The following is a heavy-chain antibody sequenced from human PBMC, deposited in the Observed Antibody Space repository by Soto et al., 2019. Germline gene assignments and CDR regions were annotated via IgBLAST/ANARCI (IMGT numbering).Heavy chain of an antibody. CDR2: ISGSGGST. CDR3: AKLFGGGYDFDF. V-gene: IGHV3-23*01. D-gene: IGHD5-12*01. Sequence: GGSLRLSCAASGFTFSYAMSWVRQAPGKGLEWVSAISGSGGSTYYADSVKGRFTISRDNSKNTLYLQMNSLRAEDTAVYYCAKLFGGGYDFDFWGQGTLVTVSS. CDR1: GFTFSYA. J-gene: IGHJ4*02.